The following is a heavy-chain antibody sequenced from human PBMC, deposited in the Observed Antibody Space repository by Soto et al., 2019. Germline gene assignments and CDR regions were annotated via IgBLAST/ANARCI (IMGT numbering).Heavy chain of an antibody. D-gene: IGHD2-21*02. V-gene: IGHV1-3*01. CDR3: ARVQAVVTRSFDY. CDR2: INAGNGNT. J-gene: IGHJ4*02. CDR1: GYTFTSYA. Sequence: QVQLVQSGAEVKKPGASVKVSCKASGYTFTSYAMHWVRQAPGQRLEWMGWINAGNGNTKYSQKFQGRVTITRDTSASTAYMELSSLRSEDTAVYYCARVQAVVTRSFDYWGQGTLVTVSS.